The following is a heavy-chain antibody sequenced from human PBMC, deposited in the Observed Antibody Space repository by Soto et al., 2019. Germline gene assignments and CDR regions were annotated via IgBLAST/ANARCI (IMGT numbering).Heavy chain of an antibody. V-gene: IGHV3-66*01. CDR1: GFTVSSNY. Sequence: GGSLRLSCAASGFTVSSNYMSWVRQAPGKGLEWVSVIYSGGSTYYADSVKGRFTISRDNSKNTLYLQMNSLRAEDMAVYYCARDPGVYYYYGMDVWGQGTTVTVSS. D-gene: IGHD2-8*01. J-gene: IGHJ6*02. CDR2: IYSGGST. CDR3: ARDPGVYYYYGMDV.